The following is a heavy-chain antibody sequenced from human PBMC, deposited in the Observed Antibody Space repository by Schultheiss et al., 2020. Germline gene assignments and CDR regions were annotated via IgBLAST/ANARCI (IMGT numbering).Heavy chain of an antibody. J-gene: IGHJ6*02. Sequence: GGSLRLSCAASGFTFSSYSMNWVRQAPGKGLEWVAVISYDGSNKYYADSVKGRLTISRDNFKNTVYLQMNSLKTEDTAVYYCARDEHSDSYGYYYGMDVWGQGTTVNVSS. CDR1: GFTFSSYS. V-gene: IGHV3-30*03. CDR3: ARDEHSDSYGYYYGMDV. CDR2: ISYDGSNK. D-gene: IGHD5-18*01.